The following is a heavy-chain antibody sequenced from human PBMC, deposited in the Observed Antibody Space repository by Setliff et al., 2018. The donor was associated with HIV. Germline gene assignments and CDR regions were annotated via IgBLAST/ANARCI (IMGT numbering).Heavy chain of an antibody. CDR1: GDSISTSNSY. J-gene: IGHJ3*02. CDR3: ARHQVIPTVIGAFDI. D-gene: IGHD3-16*02. Sequence: PSETLSLTCTVSGDSISTSNSYWGWVRQPPGKGLEWIGSLYYGGGTYYNPSLKSRVTISADTSKNHFSLKLSSVTAADTAVYYCARHQVIPTVIGAFDIWGQGTVVTVSS. CDR2: LYYGGGT. V-gene: IGHV4-39*01.